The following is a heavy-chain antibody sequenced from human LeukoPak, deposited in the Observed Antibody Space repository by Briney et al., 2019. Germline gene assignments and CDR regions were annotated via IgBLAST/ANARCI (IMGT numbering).Heavy chain of an antibody. Sequence: LRLSCAASGFTFSDYYWSWIRQPPGKGLEWIGHIYYSGSTYYNPSLKSRVTISVDTSKNQFSLKLSSVTAADTAVYYCARVGVTIFGVVIIPGSYFDYWGQGTLVTVSS. CDR2: IYYSGST. V-gene: IGHV4-30-4*08. CDR1: GFTFSDYY. J-gene: IGHJ4*02. D-gene: IGHD3-3*01. CDR3: ARVGVTIFGVVIIPGSYFDY.